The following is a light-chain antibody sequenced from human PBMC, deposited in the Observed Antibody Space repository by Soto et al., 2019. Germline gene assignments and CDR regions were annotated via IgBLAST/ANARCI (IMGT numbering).Light chain of an antibody. Sequence: DIQMTQSPSTLSASIGDRVTITCRASQTINTFLAWYQQKPGKAPKLLIYKTSSLESGVPSRFSGSGSGTEFTLTINSLQTDDFATYYCQQYNNSPWTFGQGTKVEIK. CDR1: QTINTF. CDR3: QQYNNSPWT. CDR2: KTS. J-gene: IGKJ1*01. V-gene: IGKV1-5*03.